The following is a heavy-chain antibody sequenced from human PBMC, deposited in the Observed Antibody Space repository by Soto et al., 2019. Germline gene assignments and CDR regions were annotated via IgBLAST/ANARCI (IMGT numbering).Heavy chain of an antibody. CDR3: AKIKGVWIGFDI. CDR2: ISSSSSYI. V-gene: IGHV3-21*04. D-gene: IGHD5-12*01. Sequence: PGGSLRLSCAASGFTFSSYSMNWVRQAPGKGLEWVSSISSSSSYIYYADSVKSRFTISIDTAKNYLYLQMNSLRAEDTAVYYCAKIKGVWIGFDIWGQGTMVTVSS. J-gene: IGHJ3*02. CDR1: GFTFSSYS.